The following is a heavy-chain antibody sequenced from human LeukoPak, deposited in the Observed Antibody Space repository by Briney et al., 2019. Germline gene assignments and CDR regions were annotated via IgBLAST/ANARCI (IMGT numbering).Heavy chain of an antibody. CDR2: ISSTSNYI. V-gene: IGHV3-21*01. J-gene: IGHJ4*02. CDR1: GFTFSSYS. CDR3: VGYSGTYRDY. Sequence: GGSLRLSCAASGFTFSSYSMNWVRQAPGKGLKWVSSISSTSNYIFYADSVKGRFTISRDNAKTSLYLQMNSLRAEDTAVYYCVGYSGTYRDYWGQGTLVTVSS. D-gene: IGHD1-26*01.